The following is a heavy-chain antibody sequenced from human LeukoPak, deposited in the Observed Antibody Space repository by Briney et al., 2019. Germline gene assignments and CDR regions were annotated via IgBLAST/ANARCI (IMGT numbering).Heavy chain of an antibody. CDR3: ASRAYYDFWSGRIDY. CDR2: IYYSGST. V-gene: IGHV4-38-2*02. Sequence: PSETLSLTCTVSGYSISSGYYWGWIRQPPGKGLEWIGSIYYSGSTYYNPSLKSRVTISVDTSKNQFSLKLSSVTAADTAVYYCASRAYYDFWSGRIDYWGQGTLVTVSS. CDR1: GYSISSGYY. D-gene: IGHD3-3*01. J-gene: IGHJ4*02.